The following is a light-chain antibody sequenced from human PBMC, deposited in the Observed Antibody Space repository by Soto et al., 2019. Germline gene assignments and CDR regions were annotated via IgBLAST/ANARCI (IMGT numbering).Light chain of an antibody. V-gene: IGLV1-47*02. CDR2: ASN. CDR3: AAWDDSQNGPI. Sequence: QAVVTQPRSVSGTPGQKVTISCSGSNANIGSNYVDWYQQLPGTAPKLLIFASNQRPSGVPDRFSGSKSGNSASLAISGLRSEDEADYYCAAWDDSQNGPIFGGGTKLTVL. CDR1: NANIGSNY. J-gene: IGLJ2*01.